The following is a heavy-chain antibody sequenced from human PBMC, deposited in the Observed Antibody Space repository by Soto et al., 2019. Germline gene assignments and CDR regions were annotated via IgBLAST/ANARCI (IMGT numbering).Heavy chain of an antibody. J-gene: IGHJ6*02. V-gene: IGHV3-30*18. CDR1: GFTFISYG. CDR2: RSYDVSNK. CDR3: AKDPTDKRNSSSWYGLLYYYGMDV. D-gene: IGHD6-13*01. Sequence: GGALKRSRAASGFTFISYGMHWVRQSPGEGVDGVAVRSYDVSNKYYADSVKGRFTISRDNSKNPLYLQMNSLRAADTAVYYCAKDPTDKRNSSSWYGLLYYYGMDVWGQGTTVTAP.